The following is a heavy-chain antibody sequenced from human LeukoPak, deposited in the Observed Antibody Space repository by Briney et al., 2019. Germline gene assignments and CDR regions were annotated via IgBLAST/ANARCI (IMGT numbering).Heavy chain of an antibody. CDR1: GFTFSSYG. D-gene: IGHD3-22*01. J-gene: IGHJ4*02. V-gene: IGHV3-30*18. CDR2: ISYGGSNK. Sequence: PGGSLRLSCAASGFTFSSYGMHWVRQAPGKGLEWVAVISYGGSNKYYADSVKGRFTISRDNSKNTLYLQMNSLRAEDTAVYYCAKDLPLLYYDSSGYYDYWGQGTLVTVSS. CDR3: AKDLPLLYYDSSGYYDY.